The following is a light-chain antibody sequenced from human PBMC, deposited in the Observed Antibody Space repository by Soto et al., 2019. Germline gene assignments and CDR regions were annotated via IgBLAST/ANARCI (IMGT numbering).Light chain of an antibody. V-gene: IGLV2-14*01. CDR3: YSYTSSSTYV. J-gene: IGLJ1*01. CDR1: SSDVGGYNY. Sequence: QSALTQPASVSGFPGQSITISCTGTSSDVGGYNYVSWYQQHPGKAPKLVIYDVSTRPSGVSKRFSGSKSGNTASLTISGLQAEDEANYYCYSYTSSSTYVFGTGTKVTVL. CDR2: DVS.